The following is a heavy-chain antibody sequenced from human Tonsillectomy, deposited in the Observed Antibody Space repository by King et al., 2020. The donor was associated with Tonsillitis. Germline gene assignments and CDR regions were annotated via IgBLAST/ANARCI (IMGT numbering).Heavy chain of an antibody. Sequence: VQLQQWGAGLLKPSETLSLTCAVYGGSFSGYYWSWIRQPPGKGLEWIGEINHNGSTNYNPSLKSRVTISVDTSKNQFSLKLSSVTAADTAVYYCARFLYYYGSVRFDPWGQGTLVTVSS. V-gene: IGHV4-34*01. D-gene: IGHD3-10*01. CDR3: ARFLYYYGSVRFDP. CDR2: INHNGST. J-gene: IGHJ5*02. CDR1: GGSFSGYY.